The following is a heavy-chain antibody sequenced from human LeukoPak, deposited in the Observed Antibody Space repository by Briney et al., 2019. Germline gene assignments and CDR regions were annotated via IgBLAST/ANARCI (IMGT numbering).Heavy chain of an antibody. V-gene: IGHV4-59*12. D-gene: IGHD2-2*01. CDR1: GGSISSYY. Sequence: SETLSLTCTVSGGSISSYYWSWLRQPPGKGLEWIGYIYYSGSTNYNPSLKSRVTISVDTSKNQFSLKLSSVTAADTAVYYCARVVVPAANYYYYYYMDVWGKGTTVTVSS. CDR2: IYYSGST. CDR3: ARVVVPAANYYYYYYMDV. J-gene: IGHJ6*03.